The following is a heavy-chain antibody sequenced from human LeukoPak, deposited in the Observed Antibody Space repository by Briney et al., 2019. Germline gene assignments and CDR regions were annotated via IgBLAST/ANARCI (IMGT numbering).Heavy chain of an antibody. Sequence: ASVKVSCKVSGYTLSELSMHWARQAPGKGLEWMGGFDPEDDGTIYAQKFQGRVTMTEDTSTDTAYMELSSLRSEDTAVYYCATQVREVILCFEYWGQGTLVTVSS. CDR3: ATQVREVILCFEY. D-gene: IGHD3-10*01. J-gene: IGHJ4*02. CDR1: GYTLSELS. CDR2: FDPEDDGT. V-gene: IGHV1-24*01.